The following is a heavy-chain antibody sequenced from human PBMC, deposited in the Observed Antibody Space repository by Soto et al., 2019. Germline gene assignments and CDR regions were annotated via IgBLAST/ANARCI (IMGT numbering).Heavy chain of an antibody. Sequence: PGGSLRLSCVASGFTFTNYWMSWVRQPPGKGLEWVANMKPDGGEINYVDSVKGRFTISRDNAKNLMYLQMNSLSVEDTAVHYCGRDRGYSSFDYWGQGTPVTAPQ. J-gene: IGHJ4*02. CDR3: GRDRGYSSFDY. V-gene: IGHV3-7*03. D-gene: IGHD4-4*01. CDR1: GFTFTNYW. CDR2: MKPDGGEI.